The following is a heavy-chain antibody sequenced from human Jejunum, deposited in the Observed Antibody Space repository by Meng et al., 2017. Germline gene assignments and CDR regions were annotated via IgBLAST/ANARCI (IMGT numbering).Heavy chain of an antibody. CDR2: TYYRSKWYI. J-gene: IGHJ4*02. D-gene: IGHD1-26*01. V-gene: IGHV6-1*01. CDR1: GDGVSSNSAG. Sequence: QLQQSGPGLLKPSQPLSLTAAISGDGVSSNSAGWNWIRQSPSRGLEWLGRTYYRSKWYIDYAVSVKSRITINPDTSKNQFSLHLNSVTPEDTAVYYCAGGGLVRSTRGYFVYWGQGTLVTVSS. CDR3: AGGGLVRSTRGYFVY.